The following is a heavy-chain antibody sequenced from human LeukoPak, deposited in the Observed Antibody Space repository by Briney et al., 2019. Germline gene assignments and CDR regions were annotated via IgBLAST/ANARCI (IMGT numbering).Heavy chain of an antibody. Sequence: ASVKVSCKASGYSFTGHYMHWVRQPPGQELEWMGWINPNSGGTNYAQKFQGRVTMTRDTSISTAYMELSRLRSDDTAVYYCARDRGGYADYWGQGTLVTVSS. CDR1: GYSFTGHY. CDR2: INPNSGGT. V-gene: IGHV1-2*02. CDR3: ARDRGGYADY. J-gene: IGHJ4*02. D-gene: IGHD5-12*01.